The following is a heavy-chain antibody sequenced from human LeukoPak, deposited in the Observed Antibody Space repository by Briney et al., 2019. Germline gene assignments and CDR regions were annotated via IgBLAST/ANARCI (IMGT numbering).Heavy chain of an antibody. V-gene: IGHV1-8*01. CDR2: KNPNSGRT. J-gene: IGHJ6*02. D-gene: IGHD2-2*01. CDR1: GYTFTSYD. Sequence: ASVKVSCKASGYTFTSYDINWVRQATGQGLEWMGWKNPNSGRTGFAQRFQGRLTMTTDTSISTAYMELSSLTSEDTAIYYCARGPASTHGMDVWGQGTTVTVSS. CDR3: ARGPASTHGMDV.